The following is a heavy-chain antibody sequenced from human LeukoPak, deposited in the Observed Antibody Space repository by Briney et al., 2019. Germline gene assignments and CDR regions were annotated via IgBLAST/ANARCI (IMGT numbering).Heavy chain of an antibody. Sequence: SETLSLTCTVSGGSISSYYWSWIRQPPGKGLEWIGYIYYSGSTNYNPSLKSRVTISVDTSKNQFSLKLSSVTAADTAVYYCARDSRDRLKVRLGELSFDANWFDPWGQGTLVTVSS. CDR2: IYYSGST. V-gene: IGHV4-59*01. CDR3: ARDSRDRLKVRLGELSFDANWFDP. CDR1: GGSISSYY. J-gene: IGHJ5*02. D-gene: IGHD3-16*02.